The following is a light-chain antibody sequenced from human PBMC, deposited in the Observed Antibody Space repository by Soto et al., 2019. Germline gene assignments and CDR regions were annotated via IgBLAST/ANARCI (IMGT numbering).Light chain of an antibody. CDR3: AAWDDSLNDQVI. CDR2: SNN. J-gene: IGLJ2*01. V-gene: IGLV1-44*01. CDR1: TSNIGSNT. Sequence: QSALAQPPSASGTPGQRVTISCSGSTSNIGSNTVNWYQQLPETAPKLLIYSNNQRPSGVPDRFSGSKSGTSASLAISGLQSEDEADYYCAAWDDSLNDQVIFGGGTQLTVL.